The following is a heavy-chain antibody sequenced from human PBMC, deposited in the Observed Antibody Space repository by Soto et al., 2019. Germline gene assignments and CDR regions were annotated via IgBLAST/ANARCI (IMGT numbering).Heavy chain of an antibody. CDR2: INPSGGST. V-gene: IGHV1-46*01. Sequence: ASVKVSCKASGYTFTSYYMHRVRQAPGQGLEWMGIINPSGGSTSYAQKFQGRVTMTRDTSTSTVYMELSSLRSEDTAVYYCAGESEGLLPLDYWGQGTLVTFSS. J-gene: IGHJ4*02. D-gene: IGHD3-22*01. CDR3: AGESEGLLPLDY. CDR1: GYTFTSYY.